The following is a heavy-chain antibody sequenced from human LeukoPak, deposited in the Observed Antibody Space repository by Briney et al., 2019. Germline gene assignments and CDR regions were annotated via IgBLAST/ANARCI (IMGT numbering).Heavy chain of an antibody. D-gene: IGHD3-22*01. J-gene: IGHJ5*02. CDR3: ARQKTYYYDSSGSWFDP. CDR2: IYYSGST. V-gene: IGHV4-59*08. CDR1: GGSISSYY. Sequence: SETLSLTCTVSGGSISSYYWSWIRQPPGKGLEWIGYIYYSGSTNYNPSLKSRVTISVDTSKNQFSLKLSSVTAADTAVYYCARQKTYYYDSSGSWFDPWGQGTLVTVSS.